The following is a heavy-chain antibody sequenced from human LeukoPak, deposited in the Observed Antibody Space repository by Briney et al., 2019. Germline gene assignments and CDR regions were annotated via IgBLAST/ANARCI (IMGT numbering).Heavy chain of an antibody. CDR1: GYTFTGYY. CDR2: INTSAGST. V-gene: IGHV1-46*01. CDR3: ARDPSGWYPNFDS. D-gene: IGHD6-19*01. Sequence: ASVKVSCKASGYTFTGYYIHWVRQAPGQGLEWMGMINTSAGSTNYAQKFQGRVTMTRDMSTSTLYMELSSLRSEDTAIYYCARDPSGWYPNFDSWGQGTLVTVSS. J-gene: IGHJ4*02.